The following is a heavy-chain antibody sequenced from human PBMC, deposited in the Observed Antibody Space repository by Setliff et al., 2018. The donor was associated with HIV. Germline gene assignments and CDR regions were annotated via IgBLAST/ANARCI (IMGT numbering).Heavy chain of an antibody. J-gene: IGHJ4*02. Sequence: ETLSLTCTVSGGSISSYYWSWIRQPAGKGLEWIGRVYTSGSTNYNPSLKSRLTMSVDTSKNQFSLRLTSVTAADTGVYYCARDSGYYDSSGISGDYWGQGTLVTVSS. CDR2: VYTSGST. CDR3: ARDSGYYDSSGISGDY. V-gene: IGHV4-4*07. D-gene: IGHD3-22*01. CDR1: GGSISSYY.